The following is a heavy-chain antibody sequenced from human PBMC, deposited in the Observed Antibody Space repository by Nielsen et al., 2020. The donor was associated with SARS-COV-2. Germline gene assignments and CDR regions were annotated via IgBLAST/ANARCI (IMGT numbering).Heavy chain of an antibody. D-gene: IGHD2-15*01. V-gene: IGHV3-11*06. CDR2: ISSSGSYT. Sequence: GESLKISCAASGFMVSDSYMSWIRQTPGKGLEWISYISSSGSYTNYADSVKGRFTISRDNAKSSLYLQMSSLRAEDTGVYYCVRESSTYYIDYWGQGILVTVSS. CDR3: VRESSTYYIDY. J-gene: IGHJ4*02. CDR1: GFMVSDSY.